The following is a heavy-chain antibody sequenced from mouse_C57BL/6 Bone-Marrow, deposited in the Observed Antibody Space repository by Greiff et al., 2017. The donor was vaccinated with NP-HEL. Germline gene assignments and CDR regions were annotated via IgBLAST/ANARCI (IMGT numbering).Heavy chain of an antibody. CDR1: GYTFTSYW. D-gene: IGHD2-12*01. J-gene: IGHJ1*03. V-gene: IGHV1-53*01. CDR2: INPSNGGT. CDR3: ARDGDYYSQWYFDV. Sequence: VQLQQPGTELVKPGASVKLSCKASGYTFTSYWMHWVKQRPGPGLEWIGNINPSNGGTNYNEKFKSKATLTVDKFSSTAYMQLSSLTSEDSAVYYGARDGDYYSQWYFDVWGTGTTVTVSS.